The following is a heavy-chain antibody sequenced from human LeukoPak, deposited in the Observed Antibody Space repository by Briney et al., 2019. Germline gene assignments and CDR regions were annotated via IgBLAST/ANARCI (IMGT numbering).Heavy chain of an antibody. J-gene: IGHJ5*02. D-gene: IGHD6-13*01. Sequence: GGSLRLSCAASGFTFSSYGMHWVRQAPGKGLEWVAFIRYDGSNKYYADSVKGRFTISRDNSKNTMYLQMNTLRAEDTAIYYCARGDKQLVFNRNKGGFDPWGQGTLVTVSS. V-gene: IGHV3-30*02. CDR2: IRYDGSNK. CDR1: GFTFSSYG. CDR3: ARGDKQLVFNRNKGGFDP.